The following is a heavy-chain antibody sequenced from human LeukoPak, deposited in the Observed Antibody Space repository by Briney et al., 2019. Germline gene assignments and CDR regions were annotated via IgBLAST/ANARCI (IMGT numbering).Heavy chain of an antibody. V-gene: IGHV3-30*18. CDR1: GFTYSSYG. Sequence: GGSLRLSCATSGFTYSSYGMHWVRQAPGRGLEWVAVISYDGSNKYYAYSVKGRFTISRGNSKTTLYLQMNSLRAEDTAVYYCAKDLPAAYFDYWGQGTLVTVSS. J-gene: IGHJ4*02. D-gene: IGHD2-2*01. CDR3: AKDLPAAYFDY. CDR2: ISYDGSNK.